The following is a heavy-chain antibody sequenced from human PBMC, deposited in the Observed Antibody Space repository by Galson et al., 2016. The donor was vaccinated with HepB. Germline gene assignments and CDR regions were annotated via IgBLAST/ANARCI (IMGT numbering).Heavy chain of an antibody. Sequence: SLRLSCAASGFTLDDYGMAWVRQVPGQGLEWVAGINWNGAGTGYADSVQGRFTISRDNAKSSVYLEMNSLRPDDTALYYCARDGRGLDVWGQGITVTVSS. CDR1: GFTLDDYG. D-gene: IGHD3/OR15-3a*01. V-gene: IGHV3-20*04. CDR3: ARDGRGLDV. CDR2: INWNGAGT. J-gene: IGHJ6*02.